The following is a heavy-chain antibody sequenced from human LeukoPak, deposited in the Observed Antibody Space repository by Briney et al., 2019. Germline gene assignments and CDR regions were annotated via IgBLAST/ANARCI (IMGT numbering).Heavy chain of an antibody. V-gene: IGHV4-61*08. CDR1: GGSISSGGYY. D-gene: IGHD1-26*01. CDR2: IYYSGST. Sequence: SETLSLTCTVSGGSISSGGYYWSWIRQHPGKGLEWIGYIYYSGSTNYNPSLKSRVTISVDTSKNQFSLKLSSVTAADTAVYYCARGDNIVGATLFDYWGQGTLVTVSS. J-gene: IGHJ4*02. CDR3: ARGDNIVGATLFDY.